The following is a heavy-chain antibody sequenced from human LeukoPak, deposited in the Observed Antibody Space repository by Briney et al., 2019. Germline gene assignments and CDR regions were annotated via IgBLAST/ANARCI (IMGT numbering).Heavy chain of an antibody. CDR2: ISPSGDIT. CDR3: AQGLAYIRFDN. V-gene: IGHV3-23*01. D-gene: IGHD1-1*01. CDR1: GFTFSTYE. Sequence: GGSLRLSCAASGFTFSTYEMNWVRQAPGKGLEWVSGISPSGDITYYADSVKGRFTISRDNSKNTVYLPMDSLRFEDAAVYYCAQGLAYIRFDNWGQGTLVSVSS. J-gene: IGHJ4*02.